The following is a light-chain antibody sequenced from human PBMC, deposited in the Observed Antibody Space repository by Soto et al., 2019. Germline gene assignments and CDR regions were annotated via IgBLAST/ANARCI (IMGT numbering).Light chain of an antibody. CDR1: SSDVGGYNY. CDR2: EVS. V-gene: IGLV2-14*01. CDR3: RSYTSSRAYV. Sequence: SSLNQPASVSGSPGQSIPISCTGTSSDVGGYNYVSWYQQQSGKAPKLMIHEVSNRPSGVSNRFSGSKSGNTASLTISGLQAEDEADYYCRSYTSSRAYVFGIGTKVTVL. J-gene: IGLJ1*01.